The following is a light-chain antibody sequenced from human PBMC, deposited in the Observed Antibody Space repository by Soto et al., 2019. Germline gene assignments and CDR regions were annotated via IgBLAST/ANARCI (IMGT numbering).Light chain of an antibody. J-gene: IGLJ1*01. CDR3: AAWDDSLSGSYV. Sequence: QSVLTQPPSASGTPGQRVTVSCSGSSSNIGNNYVFWYQHLPGTAPKLLIYRNDQRPSGVSARFSGSKSGTSASLAISGLRSEDEADYYCAAWDDSLSGSYVFGSGTKLTVL. V-gene: IGLV1-47*01. CDR1: SSNIGNNY. CDR2: RND.